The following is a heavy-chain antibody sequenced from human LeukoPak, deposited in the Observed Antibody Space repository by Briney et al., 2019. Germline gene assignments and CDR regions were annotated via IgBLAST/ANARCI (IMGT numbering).Heavy chain of an antibody. D-gene: IGHD2-21*02. J-gene: IGHJ3*02. CDR3: ARRLLSMSGGALDI. Sequence: WASVKVSCKASGYTFTSYAMHWVRQAPGQRLEWMGWINAGNGNTKYSQKFQGRVTITRDTSASTAYMELSSLRSEDTAVYYCARRLLSMSGGALDIWAKGQWSPSLQ. CDR2: INAGNGNT. CDR1: GYTFTSYA. V-gene: IGHV1-3*01.